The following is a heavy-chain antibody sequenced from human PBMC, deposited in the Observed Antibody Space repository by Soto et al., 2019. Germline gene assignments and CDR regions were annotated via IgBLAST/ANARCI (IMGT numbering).Heavy chain of an antibody. CDR3: ARVYGSGSYYFDY. Sequence: LSLTCTVSGGSISSGGYYWSWIRQHPGKGLEWIGYIYYSGSTYYNPSLKSRVTISVDTSKNQFSLKLSSVTAADTAVYYCARVYGSGSYYFDYWGQGTLVTVSS. J-gene: IGHJ4*02. D-gene: IGHD3-10*01. CDR1: GGSISSGGYY. V-gene: IGHV4-31*03. CDR2: IYYSGST.